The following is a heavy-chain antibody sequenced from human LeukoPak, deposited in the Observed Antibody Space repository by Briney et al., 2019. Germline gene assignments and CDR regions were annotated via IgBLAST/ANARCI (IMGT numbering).Heavy chain of an antibody. V-gene: IGHV3-30*19. J-gene: IGHJ4*02. CDR1: GFTFSSYG. CDR2: IWYDGSNK. Sequence: GRSLRLSCAASGFTFSSYGMHWVRQAPGKGLEWVAVIWYDGSNKYYADSVKGRFTISRDNSKNTLYLQMNSLRAEDTAVYYCRGVLMVYAPFDYWGQGTLVTVSS. D-gene: IGHD2-8*01. CDR3: RGVLMVYAPFDY.